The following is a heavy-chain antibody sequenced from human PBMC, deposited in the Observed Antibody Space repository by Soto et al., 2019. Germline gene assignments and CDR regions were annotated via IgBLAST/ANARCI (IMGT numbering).Heavy chain of an antibody. J-gene: IGHJ4*02. CDR3: ARTFLALPYFDY. D-gene: IGHD2-15*01. Sequence: SETLSLTCAVYGGSFSGYYWSWIRQPPGKGLEWIGEINHSGSTNYNPSLKSRVTISVDTSKNQFSLKLSSVTAADTAVYYCARTFLALPYFDYWGQGTLVTVSS. CDR2: INHSGST. V-gene: IGHV4-34*01. CDR1: GGSFSGYY.